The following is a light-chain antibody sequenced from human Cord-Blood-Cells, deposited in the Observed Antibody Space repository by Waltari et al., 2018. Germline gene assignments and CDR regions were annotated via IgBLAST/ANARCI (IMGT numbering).Light chain of an antibody. CDR2: KDS. J-gene: IGLJ3*02. CDR1: ALPKNY. Sequence: SYELTQPPSVSVSLGQMARTPCSGEALPKNYAYWYQQKPGQSPVLVIYKDSERPSGIPERFSGSSSGTIVTLTISGVQAEDEADYYCLSADSSGTWVFGGGTKLTVL. CDR3: LSADSSGTWV. V-gene: IGLV3-16*01.